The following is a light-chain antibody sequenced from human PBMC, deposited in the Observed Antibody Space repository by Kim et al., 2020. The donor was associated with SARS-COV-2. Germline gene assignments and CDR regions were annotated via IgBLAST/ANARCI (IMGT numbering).Light chain of an antibody. CDR1: QGISIY. CDR2: AAS. CDR3: QKYNSAPPFT. J-gene: IGKJ3*01. Sequence: SVGDRVTITCRASQGISIYLAWYQQKPGKVPKLLIYAASTLQSGVPSRFSGSGSGTDFTLTISSLQPEDVATYYCQKYNSAPPFTFGPGNKVDIK. V-gene: IGKV1-27*01.